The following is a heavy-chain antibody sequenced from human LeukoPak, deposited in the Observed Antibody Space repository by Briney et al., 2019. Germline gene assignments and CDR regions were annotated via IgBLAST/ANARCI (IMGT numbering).Heavy chain of an antibody. J-gene: IGHJ4*02. CDR3: AKEYYYDSSGTIRYFDY. D-gene: IGHD3-22*01. Sequence: GALRLSCAASRFTFSSYGMSWVRQAPGKGLEWVSAISGSGGSTYYADSVKGRFTISRDNSKNTLYLQMNSLRAEDTAVYYCAKEYYYDSSGTIRYFDYWGQGTLVTVSS. CDR1: RFTFSSYG. CDR2: ISGSGGST. V-gene: IGHV3-23*01.